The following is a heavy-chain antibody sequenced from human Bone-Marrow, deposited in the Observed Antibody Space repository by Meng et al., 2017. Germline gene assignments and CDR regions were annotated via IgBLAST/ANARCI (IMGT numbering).Heavy chain of an antibody. D-gene: IGHD1-1*01. V-gene: IGHV4-34*01. CDR2: INHSGST. J-gene: IGHJ1*01. CDR1: GGSFSGYY. CDR3: ARGTRPLLFQH. Sequence: QVQLRLWGAGLLKPSETLSLTCAVYGGSFSGYYWSWIRQPPGKGLEWIGEINHSGSTNYNPSLKSRVTISVDTSKNQFSLKLSSVTAADTAVYYCARGTRPLLFQHWGQGTLVTVSS.